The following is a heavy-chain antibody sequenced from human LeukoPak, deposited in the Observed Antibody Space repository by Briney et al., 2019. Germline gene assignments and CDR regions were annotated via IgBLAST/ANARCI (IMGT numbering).Heavy chain of an antibody. Sequence: PGGSLRPSGAASGFTFSSYEMNWVRQAPGKGLEWVSYISSSGSTIYYADSVKGRFTISRDNAKNSLYLQMNSLRAEDTAVYYCATRQSGYSSGWYHYWGQGTLVTVSS. J-gene: IGHJ4*02. CDR3: ATRQSGYSSGWYHY. CDR2: ISSSGSTI. V-gene: IGHV3-48*03. CDR1: GFTFSSYE. D-gene: IGHD6-19*01.